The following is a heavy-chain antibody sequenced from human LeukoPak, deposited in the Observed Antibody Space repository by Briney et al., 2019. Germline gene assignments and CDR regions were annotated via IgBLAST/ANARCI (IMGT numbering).Heavy chain of an antibody. CDR3: AHRMVTAMPEY. J-gene: IGHJ4*02. CDR2: IYWNDDK. D-gene: IGHD2-21*02. CDR1: VFSLSTSGVG. V-gene: IGHV2-5*01. Sequence: SGPTLVKPTQTLTLTCTFSVFSLSTSGVGVGWIRQPPGKALEWLALIYWNDDKRYSPSLKSRLTITKDTSKNQVVLTMTNMDPVDTATYYCAHRMVTAMPEYWGQGTLVTVSS.